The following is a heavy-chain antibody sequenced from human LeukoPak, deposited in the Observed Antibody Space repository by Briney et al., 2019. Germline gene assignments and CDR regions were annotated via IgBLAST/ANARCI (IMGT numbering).Heavy chain of an antibody. CDR3: AHSYSGSGWYFIDY. CDR2: IYWNDEK. Sequence: SGPTQVNPTQPLTLTCTFSGFSLSTSGVGVGWIRQPPGKALEWLALIYWNDEKRYSPSLKSRLTITKDTTKNQVVLTMTNIDPVDTATYYCAHSYSGSGWYFIDYWGQGTLVTVSS. D-gene: IGHD6-19*01. V-gene: IGHV2-5*01. J-gene: IGHJ4*02. CDR1: GFSLSTSGVG.